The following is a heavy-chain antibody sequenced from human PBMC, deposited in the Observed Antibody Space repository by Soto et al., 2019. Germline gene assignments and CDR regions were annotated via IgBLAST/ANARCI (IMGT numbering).Heavy chain of an antibody. CDR1: GYTFTSYY. J-gene: IGHJ6*02. CDR2: INPSGGST. CDR3: ARGSTMVRGVIYYYYGMDV. D-gene: IGHD3-10*01. V-gene: IGHV1-46*01. Sequence: ASVKVSCKASGYTFTSYYMHWVRQAPGQGLEWMGIINPSGGSTSYAQKFQGRVTMTRDTSTSTVYMELSSLRSEDTAVYYCARGSTMVRGVIYYYYGMDVWGQGTTVTVSS.